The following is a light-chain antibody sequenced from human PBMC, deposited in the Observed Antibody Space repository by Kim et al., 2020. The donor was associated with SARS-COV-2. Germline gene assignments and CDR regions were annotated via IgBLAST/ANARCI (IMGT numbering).Light chain of an antibody. CDR1: NIGSKS. J-gene: IGLJ2*01. V-gene: IGLV3-21*04. Sequence: ARITWGGNNIGSKSVHWYQQKPGQAPVLVIYYDSDRPSGIPERFSGSNSGNTATLTISRVEAGDEADYYCQVWDIDVVFGGGTKLTVL. CDR3: QVWDIDVV. CDR2: YDS.